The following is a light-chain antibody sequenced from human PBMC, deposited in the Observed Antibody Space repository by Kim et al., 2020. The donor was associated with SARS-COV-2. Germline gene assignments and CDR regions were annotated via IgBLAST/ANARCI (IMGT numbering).Light chain of an antibody. Sequence: APGKTARITCGVNNIGSTSVHWYQLKPGQAPVLVIYYDSDRPSGIPGRVSGSNSGNTTTLTSSRVEAGDEADYYCQVWDSSSDHVVFGGGTQLTVL. CDR3: QVWDSSSDHVV. CDR1: NIGSTS. CDR2: YDS. J-gene: IGLJ2*01. V-gene: IGLV3-21*04.